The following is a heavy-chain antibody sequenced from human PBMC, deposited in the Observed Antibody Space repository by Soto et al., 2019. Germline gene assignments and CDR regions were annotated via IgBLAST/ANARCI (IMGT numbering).Heavy chain of an antibody. V-gene: IGHV4-30-4*01. D-gene: IGHD3-16*01. CDR2: IASSGSS. J-gene: IGHJ1*01. CDR1: GGSISSGDYF. CDR3: ARSLPYAAEYFQH. Sequence: SETLSLTCTVSGGSISSGDYFWSWLRQPPGKGLEWIGYIASSGSSYYNPSLKSRVTMSVDTSKNQFSLKLSSVTAADTAVYYCARSLPYAAEYFQHWGQGTLVT.